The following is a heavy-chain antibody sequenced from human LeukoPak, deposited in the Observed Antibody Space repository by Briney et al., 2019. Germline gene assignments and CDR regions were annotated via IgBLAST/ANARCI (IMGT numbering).Heavy chain of an antibody. CDR2: MNPNSGNT. J-gene: IGHJ6*02. Sequence: GASVKVSCKASGYTFTSYDINWVRQATGQGLEWMGWMNPNSGNTGYAQKFQGRVTMTRNTSISTAYMELSSLRSEDTAVYYCARGLEEVRFLEVGPYGMDAWGQGTTVTVSS. CDR1: GYTFTSYD. D-gene: IGHD3-3*01. V-gene: IGHV1-8*01. CDR3: ARGLEEVRFLEVGPYGMDA.